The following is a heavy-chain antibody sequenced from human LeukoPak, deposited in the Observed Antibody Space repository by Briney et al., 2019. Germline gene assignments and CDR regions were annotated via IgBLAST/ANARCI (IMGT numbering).Heavy chain of an antibody. CDR2: IYYSGST. Sequence: PSETLSLTCTVSGGSISSYYWSWIRQPPGKGLEWIGYIYYSGSTNCNPSLKSRVTISVDTSKNQFSLKLSSVTAADTAVYYCASGQKWLVVDYWGQGTLVTVSS. CDR1: GGSISSYY. CDR3: ASGQKWLVVDY. V-gene: IGHV4-59*01. J-gene: IGHJ4*02. D-gene: IGHD6-19*01.